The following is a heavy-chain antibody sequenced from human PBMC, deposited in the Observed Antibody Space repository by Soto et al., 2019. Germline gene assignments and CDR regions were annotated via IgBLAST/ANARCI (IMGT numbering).Heavy chain of an antibody. CDR3: ARGRFISKGYDSGWYVAH. CDR2: MNPESGST. CDR1: GYPFPSSH. Sequence: QVQLVQSGAEVKKPGASVKVSCKPSGYPFPSSHVNGVRQAPGQGLEWMGWMNPESGSTDDALKFQGRLTMTRNTSMSTAYVELRSLTSWDTAIYYCARGRFISKGYDSGWYVAHWGQGTQVIVSS. V-gene: IGHV1-8*01. D-gene: IGHD6-19*01. J-gene: IGHJ5*02.